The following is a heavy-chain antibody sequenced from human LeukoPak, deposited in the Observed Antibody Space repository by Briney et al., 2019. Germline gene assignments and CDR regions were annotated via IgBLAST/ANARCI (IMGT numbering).Heavy chain of an antibody. D-gene: IGHD5-12*01. CDR1: GGSFSGYY. Sequence: SETLSLTCAVYGGSFSGYYWSLIRQPPGKGLEWIGEINHSGSANYNPSLKSRVTISVDTSKNQVSLKLTSVTAADTAVYYCARLHPSNSGYSDYWGQGTLVTVSS. CDR2: INHSGSA. J-gene: IGHJ4*02. V-gene: IGHV4-34*01. CDR3: ARLHPSNSGYSDY.